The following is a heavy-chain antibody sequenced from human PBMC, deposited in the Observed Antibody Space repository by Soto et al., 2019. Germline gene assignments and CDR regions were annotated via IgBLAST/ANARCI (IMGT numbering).Heavy chain of an antibody. J-gene: IGHJ6*02. V-gene: IGHV1-18*01. CDR2: ISAYTGTT. CDR1: GYPFTSYG. Sequence: QVQLVQSGAEVKKPGASVKVSCKASGYPFTSYGISWVRQAPGQGLEWIGWISAYTGTTNYAQKIQCRVTMTTDTATSTAYMELRSLRSDDTAVYYCSRDPPPMDVWGQGTTVTVSS. CDR3: SRDPPPMDV.